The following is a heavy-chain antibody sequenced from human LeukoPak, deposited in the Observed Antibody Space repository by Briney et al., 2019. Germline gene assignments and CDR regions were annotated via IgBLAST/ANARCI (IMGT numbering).Heavy chain of an antibody. CDR1: GFVFSNYA. V-gene: IGHV3-64*01. Sequence: PGGSLRLSCATSGFVFSNYAMNWVRQAPGKGLEYVSAITGDGSTPYYANSVKGRFTISRDNSKNTLYLQMGSLRSEDMAVYYCARVGFSGYDSWGQGPLVTVSS. CDR2: ITGDGSTP. CDR3: ARVGFSGYDS. J-gene: IGHJ5*02. D-gene: IGHD5-12*01.